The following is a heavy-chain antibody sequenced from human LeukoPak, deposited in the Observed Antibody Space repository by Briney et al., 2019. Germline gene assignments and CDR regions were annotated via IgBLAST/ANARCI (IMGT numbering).Heavy chain of an antibody. V-gene: IGHV3-23*01. J-gene: IGHJ5*02. D-gene: IGHD6-13*01. Sequence: GGSLRHSYAASGLTFKRYAMRWVPQAPGKGLEWVSAISGSGGSTYYADSVKGRFTISRDNSKNTLYLQMNSLRAEDTAVYYCAKGLAAAGTPEGWFDPWGQGTLVTVSS. CDR1: GLTFKRYA. CDR2: ISGSGGST. CDR3: AKGLAAAGTPEGWFDP.